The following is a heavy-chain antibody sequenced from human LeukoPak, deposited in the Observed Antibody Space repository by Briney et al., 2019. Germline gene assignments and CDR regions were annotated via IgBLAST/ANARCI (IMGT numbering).Heavy chain of an antibody. CDR2: IWYDGSNQ. V-gene: IGHV3-33*01. CDR1: GFTFKSYG. J-gene: IGHJ4*02. CDR3: ARDISTSYFDS. Sequence: PGASLRLSCATSGFTFKSYGLHWVRQAPGRGLEWVAFIWYDGSNQYYADSVKGRFTISRDKFKNTLFLQMNSLRAEDTALYFCARDISTSYFDSWGQGTLVTVSS. D-gene: IGHD3-3*02.